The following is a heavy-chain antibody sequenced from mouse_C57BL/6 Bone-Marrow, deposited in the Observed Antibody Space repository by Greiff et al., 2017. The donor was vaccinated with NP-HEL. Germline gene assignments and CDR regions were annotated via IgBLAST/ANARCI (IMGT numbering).Heavy chain of an antibody. J-gene: IGHJ3*01. D-gene: IGHD2-4*01. CDR2: IWTGGGT. Sequence: VKLVESGPGLVAPSQSLSITCTVSGFSLTSYAISWVRQPPGKGLEWLGVIWTGGGTNYNSAPKSRLSISNDSSKIHVFLKMNSRQTEDKARYYCARKGGNDYDGFAYWGQGTLVTVSA. V-gene: IGHV2-9-1*01. CDR1: GFSLTSYA. CDR3: ARKGGNDYDGFAY.